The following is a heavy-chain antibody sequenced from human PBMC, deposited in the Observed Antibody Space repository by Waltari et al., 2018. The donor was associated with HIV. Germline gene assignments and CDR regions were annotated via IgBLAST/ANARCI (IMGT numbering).Heavy chain of an antibody. V-gene: IGHV4-39*01. D-gene: IGHD4-4*01. CDR3: ARHSSVTKIHFDY. CDR2: IYYSGST. Sequence: ETLSLTCTVSGGSISSSYYYWGWIRQPPGKGLEWIGSIYYSGSTYYNPSLKSRVTISVDTSKNQFSLKLSSVTAADTAVYYCARHSSVTKIHFDYWGQGTLVTVSS. CDR1: GGSISSSYYY. J-gene: IGHJ4*02.